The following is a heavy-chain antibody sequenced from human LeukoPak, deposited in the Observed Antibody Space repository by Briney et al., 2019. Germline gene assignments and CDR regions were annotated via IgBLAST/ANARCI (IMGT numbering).Heavy chain of an antibody. CDR3: ARGYFDWLSNPLFNWFDP. CDR1: GYTFTTYN. D-gene: IGHD3-9*01. V-gene: IGHV1-18*01. CDR2: ISGYNGNT. J-gene: IGHJ5*02. Sequence: ASVKVSCKASGYTFTTYNIDWVRQAPGQGLEWMGWISGYNGNTNYAQKLQGRVTMTTDTSTSTAYMELRSLKSDDTAVYYCARGYFDWLSNPLFNWFDPWGQGTLVTVSS.